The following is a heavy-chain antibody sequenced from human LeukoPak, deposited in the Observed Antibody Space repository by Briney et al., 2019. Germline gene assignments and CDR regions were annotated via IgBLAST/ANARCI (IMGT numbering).Heavy chain of an antibody. Sequence: PSETLSLTCTVSGGSISSSSYYWGWIRQPTGKRLEWIGSIYYSGSTYYNPSLKSRVTISVDTSKNQFSLKLSSVTAADTAVYYCAFCSGYYYSFDYWGQGTLVTVSS. V-gene: IGHV4-39*01. CDR2: IYYSGST. J-gene: IGHJ4*02. CDR3: AFCSGYYYSFDY. CDR1: GGSISSSSYY. D-gene: IGHD3-22*01.